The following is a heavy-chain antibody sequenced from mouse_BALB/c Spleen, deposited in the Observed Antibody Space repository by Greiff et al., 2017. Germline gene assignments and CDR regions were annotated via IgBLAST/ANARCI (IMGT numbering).Heavy chain of an antibody. CDR2: IDPETGGT. CDR3: TRYYGDY. V-gene: IGHV1-15*01. Sequence: QVQLQQSGAELVRPGASVTLSCKASGYTFTDYEMHWVKQTPVHGLEWIGAIDPETGGTAYNQKFKGKATLTADKSSSTAYMELRSLTSEDSAVYYCTRYYGDYWGQGTTLTVSS. CDR1: GYTFTDYE. J-gene: IGHJ2*01. D-gene: IGHD1-1*01.